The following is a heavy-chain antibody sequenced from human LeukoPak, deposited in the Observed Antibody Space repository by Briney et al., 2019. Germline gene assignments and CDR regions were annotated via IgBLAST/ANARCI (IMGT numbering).Heavy chain of an antibody. Sequence: SETLSLTCTVSGGSISSYYWSWIRQPPGKGLELIGHIYYTGSTKYNPSLKSRATISLDTPENQFSLKLKSVTTVDTAVYYCARYRPSESRSGEATPLDYWGQGILVTVSS. D-gene: IGHD3-3*01. CDR3: ARYRPSESRSGEATPLDY. J-gene: IGHJ4*02. CDR1: GGSISSYY. V-gene: IGHV4-59*01. CDR2: IYYTGST.